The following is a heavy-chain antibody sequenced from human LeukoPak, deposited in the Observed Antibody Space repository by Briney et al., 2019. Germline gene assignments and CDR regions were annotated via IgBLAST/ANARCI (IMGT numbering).Heavy chain of an antibody. CDR2: IYHSGST. CDR1: DSSISSGYY. CDR3: ARVLRYDILTGLYYFDY. J-gene: IGHJ4*02. V-gene: IGHV4-38-2*02. Sequence: PSETLSLTCTVSDSSISSGYYWGWIRQPPGKELEWIGSIYHSGSTYYNPSLKSRVTISVDTSKNQFSLKLSSVTAADTAVYYCARVLRYDILTGLYYFDYWGQGTLVTVSS. D-gene: IGHD3-9*01.